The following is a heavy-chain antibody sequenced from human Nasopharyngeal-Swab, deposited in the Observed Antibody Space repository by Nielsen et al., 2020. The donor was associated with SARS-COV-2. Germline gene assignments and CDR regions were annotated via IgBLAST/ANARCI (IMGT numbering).Heavy chain of an antibody. CDR1: GFTFSDYW. D-gene: IGHD2-15*01. CDR2: INSDGSST. V-gene: IGHV3-74*01. Sequence: GESLKISCAASGFTFSDYWMHWVRQAPGKGLVWVSRINSDGSSTNYADPVKGRFTISRDNAKNTLYLQMNSLRVEDTAVYYCAVVLSSWGQGTLVTVSS. J-gene: IGHJ4*02. CDR3: AVVLSS.